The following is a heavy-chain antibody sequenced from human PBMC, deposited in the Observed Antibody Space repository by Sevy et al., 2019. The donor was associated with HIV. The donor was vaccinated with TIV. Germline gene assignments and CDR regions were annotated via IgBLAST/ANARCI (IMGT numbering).Heavy chain of an antibody. CDR3: AKVDYGDRYYFDY. Sequence: GESLKISCAASGFTFSSYGMHWVRQAPGKGLEWVAVISYDGSNKYYADSVKGRFTISRDNSKNTLYLQMNSLRAEDTAVYYCAKVDYGDRYYFDYWGQGTLVTVSS. J-gene: IGHJ4*02. V-gene: IGHV3-30*18. D-gene: IGHD4-17*01. CDR1: GFTFSSYG. CDR2: ISYDGSNK.